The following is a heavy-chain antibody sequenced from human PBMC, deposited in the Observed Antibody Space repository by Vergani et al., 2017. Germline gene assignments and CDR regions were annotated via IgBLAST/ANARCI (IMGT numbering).Heavy chain of an antibody. CDR1: GYTFTGYY. D-gene: IGHD5-12*01. Sequence: QVQLVQSGAEVKKPGASVKVSCKASGYTFTGYYMHSVRQAPGQGLEWMGWINPNSGGTNYAQKLQGRVTMTTDTSTSTAYMELRSLRSDDTAVYYCARDLGDIVATTPGADYFDYGGQGTLVTVSA. V-gene: IGHV1-2*02. CDR3: ARDLGDIVATTPGADYFDY. J-gene: IGHJ4*02. CDR2: INPNSGGT.